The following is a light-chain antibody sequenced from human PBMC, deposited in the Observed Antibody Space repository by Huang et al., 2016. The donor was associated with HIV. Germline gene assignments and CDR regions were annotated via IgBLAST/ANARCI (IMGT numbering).Light chain of an antibody. CDR3: QQLNNYPFT. CDR2: TAS. V-gene: IGKV1-9*01. Sequence: IQLTQSPSSLSASVGDRVTITCRASQGVNNYLAWYQQKAGQAPSLLIYTASTLHSGVPSRFSGSGSGTNFSLTILTLHPEDFATYYCQQLNNYPFTFGPGTKVDVK. CDR1: QGVNNY. J-gene: IGKJ3*01.